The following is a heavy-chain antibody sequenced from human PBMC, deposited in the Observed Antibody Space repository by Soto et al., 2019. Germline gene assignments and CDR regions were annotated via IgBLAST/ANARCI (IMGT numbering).Heavy chain of an antibody. D-gene: IGHD5-12*01. J-gene: IGHJ4*02. CDR1: GYSFTSYW. CDR2: IYPGDSDT. V-gene: IGHV5-51*01. CDR3: ARLKRDGHNYSPLYY. Sequence: GESLKISCKGSGYSFTSYWIGWVRQMPGKGLEWMGIIYPGDSDTRYSPPFQGQVTISADKSISTAYLQWSSLKASDTAMYYCARLKRDGHNYSPLYYWGQGTLVTVSS.